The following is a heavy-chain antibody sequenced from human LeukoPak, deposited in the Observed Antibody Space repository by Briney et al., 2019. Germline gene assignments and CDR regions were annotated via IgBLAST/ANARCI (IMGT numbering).Heavy chain of an antibody. CDR1: GFTFSSSG. CDR2: ISGSGGST. CDR3: AKDAPLGPSGYLGYFDY. D-gene: IGHD3-3*01. Sequence: GGSLRLSCAASGFTFSSSGMHWVRQAPGKGLEWVSAISGSGGSTYYADSVKGRFTISRDNSKNTLYLQMNSLRAEDTAVYYCAKDAPLGPSGYLGYFDYWGQGTLVTVSS. J-gene: IGHJ4*02. V-gene: IGHV3-23*01.